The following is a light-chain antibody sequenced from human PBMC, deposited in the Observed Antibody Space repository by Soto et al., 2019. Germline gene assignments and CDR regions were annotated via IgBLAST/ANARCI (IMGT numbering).Light chain of an antibody. CDR1: SSDVGGYNY. Sequence: QSALTQPASVSGSPGQSITISCTGTSSDVGGYNYVSWYQQHPGKAPKLMIYDVSNRPSGVSNRFSGSKSGNTASLTISGLLAEDEADYYCSPYTSSSTRVFGGGTKVTVL. J-gene: IGLJ2*01. CDR3: SPYTSSSTRV. CDR2: DVS. V-gene: IGLV2-14*01.